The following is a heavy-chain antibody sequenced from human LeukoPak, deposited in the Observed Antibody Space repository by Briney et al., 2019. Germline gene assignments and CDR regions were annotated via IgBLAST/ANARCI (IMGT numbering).Heavy chain of an antibody. CDR2: INSDGSST. V-gene: IGHV3-74*01. Sequence: PGGSLRLSCAASGFTFSSYWMHWVRQAPGKGLVWVSRINSDGSSTSYADSVKGRFTISRDNAKNTLYLQMNSLRAEDTAVYYCARMFRVPAAITGGTDAFDIWGQGTMVTVSS. J-gene: IGHJ3*02. CDR3: ARMFRVPAAITGGTDAFDI. CDR1: GFTFSSYW. D-gene: IGHD2-2*02.